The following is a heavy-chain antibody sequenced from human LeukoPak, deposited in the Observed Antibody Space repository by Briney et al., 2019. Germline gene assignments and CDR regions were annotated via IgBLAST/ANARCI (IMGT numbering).Heavy chain of an antibody. CDR2: INPNSGGT. V-gene: IGHV1-2*02. Sequence: ASVKVSCKASGYTFTGYYMHWVRQAPGQGLEWMGWINPNSGGTNYAQKFQGRVTMTRDTSISTVYMGMSRLRSDDTAVYYCARESVPAVAARRGLNYWGQGTLVAVSS. J-gene: IGHJ4*02. CDR1: GYTFTGYY. CDR3: ARESVPAVAARRGLNY. D-gene: IGHD6-6*01.